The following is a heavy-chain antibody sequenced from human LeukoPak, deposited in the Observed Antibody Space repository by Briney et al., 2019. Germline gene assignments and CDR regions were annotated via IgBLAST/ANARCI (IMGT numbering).Heavy chain of an antibody. Sequence: ASVKVSCKASGYTFTDYYMHWVRQAPGQGLEWMGWMNPNTGNTGYAQKFQGRITFTRDISINTAYMELSSLRSDDTAVYYCAREGRPFYYYYMDVWGKGTTVTISS. CDR2: MNPNTGNT. CDR3: AREGRPFYYYYMDV. V-gene: IGHV1-8*03. CDR1: GYTFTDYY. D-gene: IGHD3-10*01. J-gene: IGHJ6*03.